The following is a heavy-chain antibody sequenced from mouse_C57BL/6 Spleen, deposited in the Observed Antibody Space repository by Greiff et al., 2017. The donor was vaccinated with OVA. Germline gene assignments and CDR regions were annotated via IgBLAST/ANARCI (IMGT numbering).Heavy chain of an antibody. CDR3: TRFYGYYW. Sequence: QVQLKQSGAELVRPGASVTLSCKASGYTFTAYEMHWVKQTPVHGLEWIGAIDPETGGTAYNQKFKGKAILTADKSSSTAYMELRSLTSEDSAVYYCTRFYGYYWGGQGTTLTVSS. V-gene: IGHV1-15*01. CDR1: GYTFTAYE. J-gene: IGHJ2*01. CDR2: IDPETGGT. D-gene: IGHD2-3*01.